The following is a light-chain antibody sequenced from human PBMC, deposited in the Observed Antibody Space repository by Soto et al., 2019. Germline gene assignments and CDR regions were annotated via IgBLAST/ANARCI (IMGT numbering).Light chain of an antibody. CDR3: PQYYHTART. J-gene: IGKJ2*02. Sequence: DIVMTQSPDALAVSLRERATINCKSSQSVLYSSNNMNYLAWYQQKPGQPPKLLIYWAPTRGSGVPDRLSGSGSGTDFTLSISSLQAEYVAGYYCPQYYHTARTFGPGTKPDIK. CDR1: QSVLYSSNNMNY. CDR2: WAP. V-gene: IGKV4-1*01.